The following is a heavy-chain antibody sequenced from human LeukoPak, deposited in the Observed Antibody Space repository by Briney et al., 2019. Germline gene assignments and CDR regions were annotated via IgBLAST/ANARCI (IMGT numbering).Heavy chain of an antibody. D-gene: IGHD3-3*01. CDR1: GFTVSSNY. CDR2: ISSSSSTI. CDR3: ARGRTIFGVVIMDDY. J-gene: IGHJ4*02. Sequence: GGSLRLSCAASGFTVSSNYMNWVRQAPGKGLEWVSYISSSSSTIYYADSVKGRFTISKDNAKNSLYLQMNSLRAEDTAVYYCARGRTIFGVVIMDDYWGQGTLVTVSS. V-gene: IGHV3-48*01.